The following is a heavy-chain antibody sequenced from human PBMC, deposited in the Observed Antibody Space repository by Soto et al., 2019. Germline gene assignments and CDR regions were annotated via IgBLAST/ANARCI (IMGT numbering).Heavy chain of an antibody. J-gene: IGHJ5*02. V-gene: IGHV1-8*01. Sequence: ASVKASGKASGYTFTSYDINWVRQATGQGLEWMGWMNPNSGNTGYAQKFQGRVTMTRNTSISTAYMELSSLRSEDTAVYYCARGAGLEVVAATPPWFDPWGQGTLVTVSS. CDR2: MNPNSGNT. CDR1: GYTFTSYD. D-gene: IGHD2-15*01. CDR3: ARGAGLEVVAATPPWFDP.